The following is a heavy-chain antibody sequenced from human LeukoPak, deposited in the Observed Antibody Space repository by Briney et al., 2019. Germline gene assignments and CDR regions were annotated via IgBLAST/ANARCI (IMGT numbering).Heavy chain of an antibody. CDR1: GYTFTGYY. D-gene: IGHD3-22*01. Sequence: GASVKVSCKSSGYTFTGYYMHWVRQAPGQGLEWMGWINPNSGGTNYAQRFQGRVTMTRDTSISTAYMELSRLRSDDTAVYYCGREYYGSSGSWFDPWGQGTLVTVSS. J-gene: IGHJ5*02. CDR3: GREYYGSSGSWFDP. CDR2: INPNSGGT. V-gene: IGHV1-2*02.